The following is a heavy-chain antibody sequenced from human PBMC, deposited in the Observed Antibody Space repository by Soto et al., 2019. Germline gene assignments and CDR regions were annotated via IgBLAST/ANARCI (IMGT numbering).Heavy chain of an antibody. D-gene: IGHD1-7*01. Sequence: EVPLLESGGGLIQPGGSLRLSCAASGFTFSNYVMAWVRQAPGKGLECVSGISGSGGSTYYADSVEGRFTISRDNSKDMVYLHMSNLIVEDAAVYYCAKSGWNWSYMAFWGQGTLVTVSS. CDR1: GFTFSNYV. CDR2: ISGSGGST. J-gene: IGHJ4*02. CDR3: AKSGWNWSYMAF. V-gene: IGHV3-23*01.